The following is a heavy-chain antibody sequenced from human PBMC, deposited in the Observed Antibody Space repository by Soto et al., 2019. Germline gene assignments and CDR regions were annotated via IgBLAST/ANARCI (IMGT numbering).Heavy chain of an antibody. CDR1: GFTFSSYW. CDR3: VKGHRALDN. J-gene: IGHJ4*02. CDR2: IKQDGSEK. V-gene: IGHV3-7*03. Sequence: LRLSCAASGFTFSSYWMSWVRQAPGKGLEWVANIKQDGSEKYYVDSVKGRFTISRDNAKNSLYLQMNSLKSEDTAVYYCVKGHRALDNWGQGTLVTVSS.